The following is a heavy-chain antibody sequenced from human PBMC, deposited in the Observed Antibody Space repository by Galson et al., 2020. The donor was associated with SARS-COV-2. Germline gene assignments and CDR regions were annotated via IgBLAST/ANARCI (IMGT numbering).Heavy chain of an antibody. CDR3: ARGVGAYYDSRGHYTVLGTTYGMDV. CDR1: GDSITSSSYF. CDR2: IDYSGNT. J-gene: IGHJ6*02. Sequence: SETLSLTCTVSGDSITSSSYFWAWIRQPPGKGLEWIGSIDYSGNTYYNPSLKSRVTISRDTSKNQFSLKLSSLTAADTAVFYCARGVGAYYDSRGHYTVLGTTYGMDVWGQGTTVTVSS. D-gene: IGHD3-22*01. V-gene: IGHV4-39*07.